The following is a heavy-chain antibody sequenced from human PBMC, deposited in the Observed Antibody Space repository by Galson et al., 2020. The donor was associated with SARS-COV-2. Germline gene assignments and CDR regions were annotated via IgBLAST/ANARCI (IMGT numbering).Heavy chain of an antibody. CDR1: GLSISSDFY. V-gene: IGHV4-38-2*01. J-gene: IGHJ2*01. Sequence: SQTLSLTCAVSGLSISSDFYWGWFRQPPGKGLEWLGNNYQGGTTYYNPSLQSRVTISIDRSKNQFSLKMTSVTAADTAIYYCARPSSSGYYSVWYFDLWGRGTLVTVSS. CDR3: ARPSSSGYYSVWYFDL. CDR2: NYQGGTT. D-gene: IGHD3-22*01.